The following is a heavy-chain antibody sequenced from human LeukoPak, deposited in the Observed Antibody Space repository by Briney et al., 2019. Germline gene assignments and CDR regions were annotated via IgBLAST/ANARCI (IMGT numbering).Heavy chain of an antibody. CDR3: ARVGSITGTKGFSRC. Sequence: ASVTVSCKASGYTFTSYDINWVRQAPGQGLEWTGWMNPNSGNTGYAQKVQGRVTMTRNTSISTAYMELSSLRSEDTAVYYCARVGSITGTKGFSRCWGQGTLVTVSS. D-gene: IGHD1-14*01. V-gene: IGHV1-8*01. CDR2: MNPNSGNT. CDR1: GYTFTSYD. J-gene: IGHJ4*02.